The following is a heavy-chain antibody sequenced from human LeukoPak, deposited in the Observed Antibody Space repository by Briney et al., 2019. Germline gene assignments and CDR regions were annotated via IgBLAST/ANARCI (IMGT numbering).Heavy chain of an antibody. Sequence: GESLKISCKGSGYSFTSYWIGWVRQMPGKGLEWMGVIYPGDSDTRYSPSFQGQVTVSAAKSISTAYLQWSSLKASDTAMYYCARHFGGYCGGGSCYSGSIDYWGQGTLVTVSS. V-gene: IGHV5-51*01. CDR2: IYPGDSDT. CDR1: GYSFTSYW. J-gene: IGHJ4*02. D-gene: IGHD2-15*01. CDR3: ARHFGGYCGGGSCYSGSIDY.